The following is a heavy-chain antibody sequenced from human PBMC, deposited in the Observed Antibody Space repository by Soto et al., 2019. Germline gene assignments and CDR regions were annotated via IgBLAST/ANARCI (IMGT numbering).Heavy chain of an antibody. CDR2: IKSKTDGGTT. Sequence: SVSNAWMNWVRQAPGKGLEWVGRIKSKTDGGTTDYAVPVKGRFTISRDDSKNTLYLQMNSLKTEDTAVYYCTTGSGWYVQIPLYGMDVWGQGTTVTVSS. V-gene: IGHV3-15*07. D-gene: IGHD6-19*01. CDR1: SVSNAW. J-gene: IGHJ6*02. CDR3: TTGSGWYVQIPLYGMDV.